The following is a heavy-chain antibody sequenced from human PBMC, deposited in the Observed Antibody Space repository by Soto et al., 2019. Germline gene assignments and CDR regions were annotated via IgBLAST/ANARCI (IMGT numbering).Heavy chain of an antibody. D-gene: IGHD3-10*01. CDR3: ARAAGIMTRGFHGMDV. CDR2: ISSTSATI. J-gene: IGHJ6*02. V-gene: IGHV3-48*03. Sequence: EVQLVESGGGLVQPGGSLRLSCTASGFAFSSYEMNWVRQAPGKGPELVSYISSTSATIHYVDSVKGRFTISRDNANNSVYLQMISLRAEASAIYYCARAAGIMTRGFHGMDVWGQGTTVTVSS. CDR1: GFAFSSYE.